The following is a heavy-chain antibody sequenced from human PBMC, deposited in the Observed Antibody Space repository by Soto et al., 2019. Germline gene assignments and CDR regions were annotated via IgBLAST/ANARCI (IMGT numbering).Heavy chain of an antibody. V-gene: IGHV1-69*05. CDR3: ARGIATGQLDP. D-gene: IGHD2-15*01. CDR2: IIPMFGTA. CDR1: GGTFSSYA. J-gene: IGHJ5*02. Sequence: SVKVSCKASGGTFSSYAISWVRQAPGQGLEWMGGIIPMFGTANYAQKFQDRVIITRDTSASTAYMDLSSLRSEDTAVYYCARGIATGQLDPWGQGTLVTVSS.